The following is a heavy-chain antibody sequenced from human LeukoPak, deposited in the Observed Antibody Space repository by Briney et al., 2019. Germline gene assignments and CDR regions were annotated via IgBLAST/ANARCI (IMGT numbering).Heavy chain of an antibody. Sequence: PGGSLRLSCAGSGFTFTGYWMHWVRQAPGKGLVWISSISSSSSYIYYADSVKGRFTISRDNAKNSLYLQMNSLRAEDTAVYYCARSYSSSSPFDPWGQGTLVTVSS. CDR2: ISSSSSYI. CDR3: ARSYSSSSPFDP. D-gene: IGHD6-6*01. V-gene: IGHV3-21*01. J-gene: IGHJ5*02. CDR1: GFTFTGYW.